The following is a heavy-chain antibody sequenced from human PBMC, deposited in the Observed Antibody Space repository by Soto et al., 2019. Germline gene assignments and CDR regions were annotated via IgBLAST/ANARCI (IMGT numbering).Heavy chain of an antibody. CDR2: IIPLFGTA. CDR1: GGTFSSYA. J-gene: IGHJ6*02. V-gene: IGHV1-69*12. CDR3: ASHSGSSPEGRYHYGMDG. Sequence: QVQLVQSGAEVKKPGSSVKVSCKASGGTFSSYAISWVRQAPGQGLEWMGGIIPLFGTADYAQKFQGRVAIIADESTSTAYMELSSLRSEDTAVYYCASHSGSSPEGRYHYGMDGWGQGTTVTVSS. D-gene: IGHD1-26*01.